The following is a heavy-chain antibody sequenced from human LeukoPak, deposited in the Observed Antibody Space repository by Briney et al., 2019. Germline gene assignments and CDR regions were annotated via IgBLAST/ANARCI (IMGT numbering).Heavy chain of an antibody. D-gene: IGHD3-10*01. CDR1: GYTFTSYA. CDR3: ARGEGSYYYGMDV. V-gene: IGHV1-3*01. J-gene: IGHJ6*02. Sequence: ASVKVSCRASGYTFTSYAMHWVRQAPGQRLEWMGWINAGNGNTKYSQKFQGRVAITRDTSASTAYMELSSLRSEDTAVYYCARGEGSYYYGMDVWGQGTTVTVSS. CDR2: INAGNGNT.